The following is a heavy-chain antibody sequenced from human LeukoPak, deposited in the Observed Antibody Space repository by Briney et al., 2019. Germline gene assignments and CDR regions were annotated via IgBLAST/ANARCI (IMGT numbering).Heavy chain of an antibody. CDR3: ARGPNYYDSHGYYPV. D-gene: IGHD3-22*01. J-gene: IGHJ4*02. V-gene: IGHV4-61*08. CDR2: IYYSEST. Sequence: SETLSLTCIVSGGPISSGDYYWNWIRQPPGKGLEWIGYIYYSESTNYNPSLKSRATISVDTSKNQFSLKASSVTAADTAVYYCARGPNYYDSHGYYPVWAQGTLVTVSS. CDR1: GGPISSGDYY.